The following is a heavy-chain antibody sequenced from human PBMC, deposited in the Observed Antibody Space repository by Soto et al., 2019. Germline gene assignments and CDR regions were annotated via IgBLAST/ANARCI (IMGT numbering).Heavy chain of an antibody. V-gene: IGHV3-49*04. Sequence: LRLSCTFSGFTSDDFALTWVRQAPGKGLEWLGLVRSKTYDGAAEYAASVKGRFTISRDESTSTAFLQMNRLKTEDTAVYYCTRDGDFYGFDVWGQGTTVTVSS. CDR1: GFTSDDFA. D-gene: IGHD3-3*01. CDR3: TRDGDFYGFDV. J-gene: IGHJ6*02. CDR2: VRSKTYDGAA.